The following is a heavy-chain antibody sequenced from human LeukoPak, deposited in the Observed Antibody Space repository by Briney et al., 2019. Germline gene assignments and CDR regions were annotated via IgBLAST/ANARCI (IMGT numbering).Heavy chain of an antibody. CDR2: INQDGSAK. CDR1: GFTFGTYW. V-gene: IGHV3-7*01. Sequence: GGSLRLSCAASGFTFGTYWMTWVRQAPGKGLEWVAHINQDGSAKNYVDSLKGRFTISRDNAKNSLFLQMNSLRADDTAVYYCARATTIAPETLDYWGQGTLVTVSS. J-gene: IGHJ4*02. D-gene: IGHD4-11*01. CDR3: ARATTIAPETLDY.